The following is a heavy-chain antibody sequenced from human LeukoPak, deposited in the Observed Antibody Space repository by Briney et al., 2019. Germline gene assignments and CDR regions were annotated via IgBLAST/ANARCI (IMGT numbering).Heavy chain of an antibody. CDR2: ISSSSSTI. V-gene: IGHV3-48*01. Sequence: PGGSLRLSCAASGFTFSSYSMNWVRQAPGKGLEWVSYISSSSSTIYYADSVKGRFTISRDNAKNSLYLQMNSLRAEDTAVYYCAREITPLSIVNWFDPWGQGTLVTVSS. CDR1: GFTFSSYS. CDR3: AREITPLSIVNWFDP. J-gene: IGHJ5*02. D-gene: IGHD1-14*01.